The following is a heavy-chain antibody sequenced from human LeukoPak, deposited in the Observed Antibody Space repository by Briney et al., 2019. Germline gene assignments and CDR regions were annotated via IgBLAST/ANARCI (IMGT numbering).Heavy chain of an antibody. CDR3: ARDGWCSSTSCDINYYYGMDV. D-gene: IGHD2-2*02. CDR2: INLSGGST. J-gene: IGHJ6*02. CDR1: GYTFTSYY. V-gene: IGHV1-46*01. Sequence: GASVKVSCKASGYTFTSYYMHWVRQAPGQGLEWRGIINLSGGSTSYAQKFQGRVTMTRDTSTSTVYMELSSLRSEDTAVYYCARDGWCSSTSCDINYYYGMDVWGQGTTVTVSS.